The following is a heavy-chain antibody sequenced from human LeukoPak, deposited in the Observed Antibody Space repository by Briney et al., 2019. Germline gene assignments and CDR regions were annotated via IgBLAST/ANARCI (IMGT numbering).Heavy chain of an antibody. D-gene: IGHD4-11*01. CDR2: ISAYNGNT. Sequence: GASVKVSCKASGYTFTGYYMHWVRQAPGQGLEWMGWISAYNGNTNYAQKLQGRVTMTTDTSTSTAYMELRSLRSDDTAVYYCARAWGPYSNYFDYWGQGTLVTVSS. V-gene: IGHV1-18*04. CDR3: ARAWGPYSNYFDY. J-gene: IGHJ4*02. CDR1: GYTFTGYY.